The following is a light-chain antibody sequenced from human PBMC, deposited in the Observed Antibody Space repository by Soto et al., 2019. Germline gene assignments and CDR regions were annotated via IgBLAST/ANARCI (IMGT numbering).Light chain of an antibody. CDR2: KAS. CDR1: QSISSW. CDR3: QQYNSYPLT. V-gene: IGKV1-5*03. Sequence: DIQLTQSPSTLSASVGDRVTITCRASQSISSWLAWYQQKLGKAPKLLIHKASSLESGVPSRFSGSGSGTEFTLTINTLQPGDFATYYCQQYNSYPLTFGGGTNVEIK. J-gene: IGKJ4*01.